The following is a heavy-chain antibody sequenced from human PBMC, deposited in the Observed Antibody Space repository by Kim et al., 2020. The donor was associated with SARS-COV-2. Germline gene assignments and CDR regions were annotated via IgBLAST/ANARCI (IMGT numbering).Heavy chain of an antibody. D-gene: IGHD3-10*01. Sequence: GGSLRLSCAASGFTFSSFGMNWVRQAPGKGLEWLSYINAKTGTIYYADSVKGRFTMSRDNAKNSLYLQIDSLRDEDTAVYYCARAGGYFGVDVWGQGTTVTVSS. V-gene: IGHV3-48*02. CDR3: ARAGGYFGVDV. CDR2: INAKTGTI. CDR1: GFTFSSFG. J-gene: IGHJ6*02.